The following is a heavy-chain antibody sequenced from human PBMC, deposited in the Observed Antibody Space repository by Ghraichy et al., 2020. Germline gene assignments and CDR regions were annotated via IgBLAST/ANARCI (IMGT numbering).Heavy chain of an antibody. CDR3: ARGRKSSQQLVPLPFDY. D-gene: IGHD6-13*01. CDR1: NGPFESYY. J-gene: IGHJ4*02. CDR2: INHSGST. Sequence: SETLSLTCAVYNGPFESYYWSWIRRPPGKGLEWIGEINHSGSTNYNPSLKSRIIISVDPLKSQFSLKLPSVTAADTAIYYCARGRKSSQQLVPLPFDYWGQGVLGTVSS. V-gene: IGHV4-34*01.